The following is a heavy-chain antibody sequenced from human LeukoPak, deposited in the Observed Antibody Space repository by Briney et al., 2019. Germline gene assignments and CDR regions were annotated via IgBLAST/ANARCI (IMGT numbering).Heavy chain of an antibody. CDR3: ATSPGVLGTYFDY. D-gene: IGHD7-27*01. Sequence: PGGSLRLSCAASRFTFSRYAMHWLRQAPGKGLEWVAVISYDGSDKYYADSVKGRFTISRDNSQNTLYLQINSLTTDDTAVYYCATSPGVLGTYFDYWGQGTLVTVSS. V-gene: IGHV3-30*04. CDR1: RFTFSRYA. CDR2: ISYDGSDK. J-gene: IGHJ4*02.